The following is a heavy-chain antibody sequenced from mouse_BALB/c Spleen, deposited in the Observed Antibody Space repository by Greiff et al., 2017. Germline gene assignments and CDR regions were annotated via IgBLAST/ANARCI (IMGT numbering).Heavy chain of an antibody. J-gene: IGHJ4*01. V-gene: IGHV1-82*01. CDR1: GYAFSSSW. CDR2: IYPGDGDT. CDR3: ARLEAMDY. Sequence: VQLQQSGPELVKPGASVKISCKASGYAFSSSWMNWVKQRPGQGLEWIGRIYPGDGDTNYNGKFKGKATLTADKSSSTAYMQLSSLTSVDSAVYFCARLEAMDYWGQGTSVTVSS.